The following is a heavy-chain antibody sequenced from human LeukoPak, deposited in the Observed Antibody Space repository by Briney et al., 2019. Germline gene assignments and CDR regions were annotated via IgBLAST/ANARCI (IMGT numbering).Heavy chain of an antibody. CDR2: IYYSGTT. V-gene: IGHV4-61*01. CDR1: GGSVSSGSYY. Sequence: PSETLSLTCTVSGGSVSSGSYYWSWIRQPPGRGLEWIGYIYYSGTTNYNPSLKSRVTTSVDTSKNQFSLKLSSVTAADTAVYYCARVRISMIVVGFDPWGQGTLVTVSS. J-gene: IGHJ5*02. CDR3: ARVRISMIVVGFDP. D-gene: IGHD3-22*01.